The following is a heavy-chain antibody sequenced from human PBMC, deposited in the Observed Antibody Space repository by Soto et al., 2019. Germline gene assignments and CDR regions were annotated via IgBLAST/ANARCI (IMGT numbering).Heavy chain of an antibody. Sequence: WGSLRLSCAAFGFTFSSYAMSWVRQAPGKGLEWVSALSAGGTSAYYTVSVEGRFTISRDNSKNILYLQMNSLRADDTAIYYCARGTYGDYDFWGQGTLVTVSS. CDR2: LSAGGTSA. J-gene: IGHJ4*02. CDR3: ARGTYGDYDF. V-gene: IGHV3-23*01. D-gene: IGHD4-17*01. CDR1: GFTFSSYA.